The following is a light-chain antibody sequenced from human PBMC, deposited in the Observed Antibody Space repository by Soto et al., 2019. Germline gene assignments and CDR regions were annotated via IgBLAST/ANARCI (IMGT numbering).Light chain of an antibody. V-gene: IGKV3-11*01. CDR2: DAS. Sequence: EIVLTQSPASLSLSPGERATLSCRASQSVDSYLAWYQQKPGQAPRLLMYDASNRATGIPARFSGSGSGTDFTLTISSLEPEDFAVYYCQHRSNWWTFGQGTKVDIK. J-gene: IGKJ1*01. CDR3: QHRSNWWT. CDR1: QSVDSY.